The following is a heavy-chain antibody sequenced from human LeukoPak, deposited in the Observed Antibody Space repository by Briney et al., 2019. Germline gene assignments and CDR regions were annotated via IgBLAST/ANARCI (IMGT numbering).Heavy chain of an antibody. CDR1: GGSISSGGYS. CDR2: IYHSGST. Sequence: PSQTLSLTCAVSGGSISSGGYSWSWIRQPPGKGLEWIGYIYHSGSTYYNPSLKSRVTISVDRSKNQFSLKLSSVTAADTAVYYCARNRVYGDDPEVGYYYGMDVWGQGTTVTVSS. CDR3: ARNRVYGDDPEVGYYYGMDV. D-gene: IGHD4-17*01. J-gene: IGHJ6*02. V-gene: IGHV4-30-2*01.